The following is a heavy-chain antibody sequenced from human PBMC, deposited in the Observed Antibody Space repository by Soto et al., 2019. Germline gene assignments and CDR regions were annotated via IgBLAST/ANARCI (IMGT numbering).Heavy chain of an antibody. V-gene: IGHV1-3*05. J-gene: IGHJ4*02. CDR3: VRRNSTRGVDY. D-gene: IGHD5-12*01. CDR1: GYTSTSYA. CDR2: INAGNGNT. Sequence: QVKLVQSGAEEKKPGASVKVSCKASGYTSTSYAMHWVRQAPGQRLEWMGWINAGNGNTKYSQKFQGRVTITRDTAESTAYMELSSLRSEYTAVYYCVRRNSTRGVDYWGQGTLVTVSS.